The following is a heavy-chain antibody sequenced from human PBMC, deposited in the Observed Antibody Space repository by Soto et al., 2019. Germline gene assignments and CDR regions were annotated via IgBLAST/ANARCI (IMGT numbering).Heavy chain of an antibody. CDR3: ARGSITMVRGVIPPYYYYGMDV. Sequence: SAKVSCKASGGTFSSYAISWARQAPGQGLEWMGGIIPIFGTANYAQKFQGRVTITADESTSTAYMELSSLRSEDTAVYYCARGSITMVRGVIPPYYYYGMDVWGQGTTVTVSS. D-gene: IGHD3-10*01. J-gene: IGHJ6*02. V-gene: IGHV1-69*13. CDR1: GGTFSSYA. CDR2: IIPIFGTA.